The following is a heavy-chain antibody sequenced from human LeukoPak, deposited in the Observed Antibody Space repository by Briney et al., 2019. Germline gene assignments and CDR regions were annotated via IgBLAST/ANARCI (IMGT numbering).Heavy chain of an antibody. CDR3: ARDFSQSGYEAY. Sequence: GGSLRLSCAASGFTFSSYSMNGIRQAPGKGLEWVSSISSSSSYIYYTDSVKGRFTISRDNAKNSLYLQMNSLRAEDTAVYYCARDFSQSGYEAYWGQGTLVTVSS. J-gene: IGHJ4*02. V-gene: IGHV3-21*01. CDR2: ISSSSSYI. D-gene: IGHD5-12*01. CDR1: GFTFSSYS.